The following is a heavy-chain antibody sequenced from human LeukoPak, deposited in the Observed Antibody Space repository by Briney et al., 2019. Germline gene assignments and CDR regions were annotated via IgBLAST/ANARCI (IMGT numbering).Heavy chain of an antibody. CDR2: IYTSGVT. Sequence: SETLSLTCSVSGGSINSYYWSCIRQPAGKGLEWIGRIYTSGVTNYNPSLTSRVSMSIDTSRNQVSLKLSSVTAADTAVYYCARTYGDNVLSAFDVWGQGTMVIVSS. V-gene: IGHV4-4*07. J-gene: IGHJ3*01. CDR3: ARTYGDNVLSAFDV. D-gene: IGHD4-17*01. CDR1: GGSINSYY.